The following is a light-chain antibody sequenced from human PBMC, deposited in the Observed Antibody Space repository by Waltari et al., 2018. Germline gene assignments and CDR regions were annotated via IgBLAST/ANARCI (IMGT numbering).Light chain of an antibody. J-gene: IGKJ1*01. V-gene: IGKV3-15*01. CDR3: QQYNNWPET. CDR2: GAS. Sequence: EVVMTQSPATLSVSPGERATLSCRASQGVGSNLAWYQQKPGQAPRLLNYGASTMATGIPVRFSGSGSGREFTLTISSLQSEDCAIYYCQQYNNWPETFGQGTKVDIK. CDR1: QGVGSN.